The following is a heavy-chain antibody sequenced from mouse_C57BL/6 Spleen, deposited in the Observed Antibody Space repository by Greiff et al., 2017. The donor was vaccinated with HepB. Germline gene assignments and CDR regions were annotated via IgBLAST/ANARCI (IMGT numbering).Heavy chain of an antibody. V-gene: IGHV5-9-1*02. J-gene: IGHJ2*01. CDR1: GFTFSSYA. CDR3: TRAYDGYYGYFDY. CDR2: ISSGGDYI. Sequence: EVQLQESGEGLVKPGGSLKLSCAASGFTFSSYAMSWVRQTPEKRLEWVAYISSGGDYIYYADTVKGRFTISRDNARNTLYLQMSSLKSEDTAMYYCTRAYDGYYGYFDYWGQGTTLTVSS. D-gene: IGHD2-3*01.